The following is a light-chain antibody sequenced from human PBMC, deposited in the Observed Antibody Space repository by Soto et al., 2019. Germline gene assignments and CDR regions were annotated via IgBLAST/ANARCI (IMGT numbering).Light chain of an antibody. CDR2: EVS. Sequence: QSVLTQPPSASGSPGQSVTISCTGPSSDIGGYNYISWYQQQPGKAPKLMIYEVSKRPSGVPDRFSASKSGNTASLTVSGLQAEDEADYYCASYAVSSVVFGGGTKLTVL. V-gene: IGLV2-8*01. J-gene: IGLJ2*01. CDR3: ASYAVSSVV. CDR1: SSDIGGYNY.